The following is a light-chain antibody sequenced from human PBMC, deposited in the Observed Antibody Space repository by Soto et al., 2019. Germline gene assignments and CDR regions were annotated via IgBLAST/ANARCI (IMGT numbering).Light chain of an antibody. Sequence: QSALTQDTSVCGAPGQTIPISCTGSSSEAGGFNYVSWYQQHPGKAPKLMIYDVFTRPSGVSKRFSGSKSGNTASLTISALQDEDEADYYCSSWASTRTYVFGSGTKLTVL. CDR3: SSWASTRTYV. CDR1: SSEAGGFNY. J-gene: IGLJ1*01. CDR2: DVF. V-gene: IGLV2-14*03.